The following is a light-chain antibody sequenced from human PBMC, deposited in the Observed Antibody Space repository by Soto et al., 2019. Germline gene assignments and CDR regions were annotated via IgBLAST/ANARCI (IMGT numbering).Light chain of an antibody. CDR1: QSVTSSY. Sequence: EIVLTQSPSTLSFPPGERATISCRASQSVTSSYLAWYQQKPGQAPRLLIYGASSRATGIPDRFRGSGSGTDFTLTISRLEPEDFAMYYCQQYQNSPRTFGQGTKVDIK. CDR2: GAS. J-gene: IGKJ1*01. CDR3: QQYQNSPRT. V-gene: IGKV3-20*01.